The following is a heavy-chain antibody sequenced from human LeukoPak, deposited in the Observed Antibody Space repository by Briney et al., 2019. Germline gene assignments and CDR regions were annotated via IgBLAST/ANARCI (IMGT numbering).Heavy chain of an antibody. CDR2: IYTSGST. D-gene: IGHD4-17*01. J-gene: IGHJ6*02. CDR3: ARVSPATVTAYGMDV. CDR1: GGSISSYY. Sequence: SETLSLTCTVSGGSISSYYWSWIRQPAGKGLEWIGRIYTSGSTNYNPSLKSRVTISVDTSKNQFSLKLSSVTAADTAVYYCARVSPATVTAYGMDVWGQGTTVTVSS. V-gene: IGHV4-4*07.